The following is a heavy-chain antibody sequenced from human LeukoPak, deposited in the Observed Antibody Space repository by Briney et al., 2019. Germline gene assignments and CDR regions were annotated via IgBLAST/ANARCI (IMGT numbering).Heavy chain of an antibody. J-gene: IGHJ4*02. CDR2: INPSGGNT. V-gene: IGHV1-46*01. D-gene: IGHD3-16*01. CDR1: RYTVTNFY. CDR3: SMGVKNFFDF. Sequence: ASVKVSCKASRYTVTNFYIQWVRQAPGQGLEWMGIINPSGGNTSYAPKFQGRVTMTRDTSTSTVYMDLSRLTSEDTAVYYCSMGVKNFFDFWAQGTLVTVSS.